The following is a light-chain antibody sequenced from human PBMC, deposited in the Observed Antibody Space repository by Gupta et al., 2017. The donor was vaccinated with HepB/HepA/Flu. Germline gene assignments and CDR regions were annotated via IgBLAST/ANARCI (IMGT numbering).Light chain of an antibody. V-gene: IGKV3-20*01. CDR3: QQDGSSPFT. CDR2: VAS. J-gene: IGKJ5*01. CDR1: QSVSSSY. Sequence: EIVLTQSPGTLSLSPGARATLSCRASQSVSSSYLAWYQQKPGQAPRLLIYVASSRATGIPDRFSGSGSGTDFTLTISRLEPEDFAVYYCQQDGSSPFTFGQGTQLEIK.